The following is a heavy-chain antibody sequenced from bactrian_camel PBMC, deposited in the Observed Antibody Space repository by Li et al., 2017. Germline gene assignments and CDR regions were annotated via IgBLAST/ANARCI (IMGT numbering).Heavy chain of an antibody. CDR2: IRTVDGTA. J-gene: IGHJ4*01. D-gene: IGHD6*01. CDR1: GNTFRRYC. V-gene: IGHV3S1*01. Sequence: HVQLVESGGGSVQAGGSLRLSCQTSGNTFRRYCMNWFREAPGKEREGIANIRTVDGTATYVDSVRGRFTISQDSARNTVYLQMNNLQPVDTATYYCAEGRGSRGEHCYSLNYWGQGTQVTVS. CDR3: AEGRGSRGEHCYSLNY.